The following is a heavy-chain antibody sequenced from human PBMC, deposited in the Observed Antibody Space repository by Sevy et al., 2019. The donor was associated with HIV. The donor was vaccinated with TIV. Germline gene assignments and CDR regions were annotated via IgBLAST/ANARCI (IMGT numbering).Heavy chain of an antibody. J-gene: IGHJ4*02. CDR1: GFTFSSYT. Sequence: GGSLRLSCAASGFTFSSYTMNWVRQAPGKGLEWVSSISSGSSYIYYADSLKGRFTISRDNAKNSLYLQMNSLRAEDTARYYCARDQNYYGSGSDDYWGQGTLVTVSS. D-gene: IGHD3-10*01. V-gene: IGHV3-21*01. CDR2: ISSGSSYI. CDR3: ARDQNYYGSGSDDY.